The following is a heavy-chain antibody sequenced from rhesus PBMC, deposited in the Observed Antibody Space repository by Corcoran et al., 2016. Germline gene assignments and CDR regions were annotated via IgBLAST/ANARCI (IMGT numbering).Heavy chain of an antibody. CDR3: ASGNWNS. CDR2: IYGSGSST. D-gene: IGHD1-26*01. Sequence: QLQLQESGPGMVKPSETLSVTCAVSGGSIGSSYWSWLRQAPGKGLEWIGYIYGSGSSTNYNPSLKSRVTLSVDTSKNQLSLKLSSVTAADTAVYYCASGNWNSWGQGVLVTVSS. J-gene: IGHJ4*01. V-gene: IGHV4-169*02. CDR1: GGSIGSSY.